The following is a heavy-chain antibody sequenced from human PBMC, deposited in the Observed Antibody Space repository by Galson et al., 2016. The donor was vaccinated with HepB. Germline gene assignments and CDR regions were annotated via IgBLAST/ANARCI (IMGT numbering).Heavy chain of an antibody. V-gene: IGHV3-11*06. CDR1: GFTFSDYY. J-gene: IGHJ4*02. D-gene: IGHD3-10*01. CDR2: ISSSSGYI. CDR3: ARMDYYGTGRYYYRNLFDS. Sequence: SLRLSCAASGFTFSDYYMSWIRQAPGKGLEWVSYISSSSGYIIYTDSVKGRFTISRDNAKKSMFLQMNSLRAEDTALYYCARMDYYGTGRYYYRNLFDSWGQGIQVTVSS.